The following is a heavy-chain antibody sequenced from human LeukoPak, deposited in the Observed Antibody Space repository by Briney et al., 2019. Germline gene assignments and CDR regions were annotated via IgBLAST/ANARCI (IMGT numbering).Heavy chain of an antibody. J-gene: IGHJ4*02. Sequence: ASVKVSCKASGYTFTSYDFNWVRQAPGQGLEWMGRINPNSGGTNYAQKFQGRVTMTRDTSISTAYMELSRLRSDGTAVYYCARDRGDYVYYFDYWGQGTLVTVSS. V-gene: IGHV1-2*06. CDR3: ARDRGDYVYYFDY. CDR2: INPNSGGT. D-gene: IGHD4-17*01. CDR1: GYTFTSYD.